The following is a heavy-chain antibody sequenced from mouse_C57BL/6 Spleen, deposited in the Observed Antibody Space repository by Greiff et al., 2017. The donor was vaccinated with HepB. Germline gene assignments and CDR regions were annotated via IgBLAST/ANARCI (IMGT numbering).Heavy chain of an antibody. CDR3: ARSPRYYYGSSPWFAY. D-gene: IGHD1-1*01. J-gene: IGHJ3*01. V-gene: IGHV1-80*01. CDR1: GYAFSSYW. Sequence: VQLQQSGAELVKPGASVKISCKASGYAFSSYWMNWVKQRPGKGLEWIGQIYPGDGDTNYNGKFKGKATLTADKSSSTAYMQLSSLTSEDSAVYFCARSPRYYYGSSPWFAYWGQGTLVTVSA. CDR2: IYPGDGDT.